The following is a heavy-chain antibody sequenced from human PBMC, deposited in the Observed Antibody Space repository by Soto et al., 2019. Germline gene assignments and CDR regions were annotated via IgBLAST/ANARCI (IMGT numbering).Heavy chain of an antibody. CDR2: INHSGST. D-gene: IGHD4-17*01. CDR1: GGSFSGYY. J-gene: IGHJ3*02. CDR3: ARERPHATEPKPHEPFDI. V-gene: IGHV4-34*01. Sequence: SETLSLTCAVYGGSFSGYYWSWIRQPPGKGLEWIGEINHSGSTNYNPSLKSRVTISVDTSKNQFSLKLSSVTAADTAVYYCARERPHATEPKPHEPFDIWGQGTMVTVS.